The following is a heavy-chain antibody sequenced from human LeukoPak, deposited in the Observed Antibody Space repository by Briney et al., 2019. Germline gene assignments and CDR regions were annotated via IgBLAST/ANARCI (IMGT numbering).Heavy chain of an antibody. CDR1: GFTFSSYS. CDR3: ARDFSWGVTTDNY. J-gene: IGHJ4*02. V-gene: IGHV3-21*01. Sequence: GGSLRLSCAASGFTFSSYSMNWVRQAPGKALEWVSSISSSSSYIYYADSVKGRFTISRDNAKNSLYLQMNSLGAEDTALYYCARDFSWGVTTDNYWGQGTLVTVSS. CDR2: ISSSSSYI. D-gene: IGHD4-17*01.